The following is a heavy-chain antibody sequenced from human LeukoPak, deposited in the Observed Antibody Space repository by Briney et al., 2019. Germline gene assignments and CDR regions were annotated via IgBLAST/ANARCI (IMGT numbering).Heavy chain of an antibody. Sequence: GASVKVSCKASGGAFSSYAISWVRQAPGQGLEWMGWISAYNGNTNYAQKLQGRVTMTTDTSTSTAYMELRSLRSDDTAVYYCARGGSGSYYNRNWFDPWGQGTLVTVSS. V-gene: IGHV1-18*01. D-gene: IGHD3-10*01. CDR1: GGAFSSYA. CDR2: ISAYNGNT. J-gene: IGHJ5*02. CDR3: ARGGSGSYYNRNWFDP.